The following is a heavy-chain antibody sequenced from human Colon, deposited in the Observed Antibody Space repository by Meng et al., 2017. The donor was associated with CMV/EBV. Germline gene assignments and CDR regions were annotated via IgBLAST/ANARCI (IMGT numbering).Heavy chain of an antibody. J-gene: IGHJ6*02. CDR1: AFTFNSYS. V-gene: IGHV3-48*04. D-gene: IGHD2-2*01. Sequence: GVSLRLSCAASAFTFNSYSMNWVRQAPGKGLEWVSYISSSSSTIYYADSVKGRFIISRDNAKNSLYLQMNSLRAEDTAVYYCARDRCSSTSCFYYYYGMDVWGQGTTVTVSS. CDR2: ISSSSSTI. CDR3: ARDRCSSTSCFYYYYGMDV.